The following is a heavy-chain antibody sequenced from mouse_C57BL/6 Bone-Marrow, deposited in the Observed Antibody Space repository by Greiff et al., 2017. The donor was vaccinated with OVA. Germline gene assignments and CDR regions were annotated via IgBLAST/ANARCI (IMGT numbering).Heavy chain of an antibody. D-gene: IGHD1-1*01. Sequence: VQLQQSGPELVKPGASVKISCKASGYAFSSSWMNWVKQRPGKGLEWIGRIYPGDGDTNYNGKFKGKATLTADKSSSTAYMKLSSLTSEDSAVYFCARCDWYYGSNFYAMDYWGQGTSVTVSS. CDR2: IYPGDGDT. V-gene: IGHV1-82*01. CDR1: GYAFSSSW. CDR3: ARCDWYYGSNFYAMDY. J-gene: IGHJ4*01.